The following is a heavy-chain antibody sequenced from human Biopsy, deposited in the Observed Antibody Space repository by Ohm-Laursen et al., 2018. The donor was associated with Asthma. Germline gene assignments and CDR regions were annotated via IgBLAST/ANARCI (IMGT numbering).Heavy chain of an antibody. Sequence: AASVKASCKSLGGTFNTYVIGWVRQAPGQGLEWMGGINSVFGTTTYPQKFQDRDTITADDSTSTVYMELSSLRSEDTAVYYCARKAGSCISRTCYSLDFWGQGTLVTVSS. CDR3: ARKAGSCISRTCYSLDF. J-gene: IGHJ4*02. V-gene: IGHV1-69*13. D-gene: IGHD2-2*01. CDR2: INSVFGTT. CDR1: GGTFNTYV.